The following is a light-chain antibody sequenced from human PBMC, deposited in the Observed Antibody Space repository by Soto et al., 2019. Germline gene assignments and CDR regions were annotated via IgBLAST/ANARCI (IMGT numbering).Light chain of an antibody. Sequence: QSALTQPRSVSRSPGQAVTISCTGTSNDIGGYNYVSWYQQHPDKAPKLMIFDVSQRPSGVPDRFSGSKSGNTASLTISGLQAEDEADYYCCSYAGSYTFVVFGGGTKLTVL. J-gene: IGLJ2*01. V-gene: IGLV2-11*01. CDR3: CSYAGSYTFVV. CDR1: SNDIGGYNY. CDR2: DVS.